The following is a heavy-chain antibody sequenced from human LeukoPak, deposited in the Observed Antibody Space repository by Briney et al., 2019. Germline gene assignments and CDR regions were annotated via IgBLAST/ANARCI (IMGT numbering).Heavy chain of an antibody. V-gene: IGHV3-23*01. CDR1: GFTFSSYA. Sequence: PGGSLRLSCAASGFTFSSYAMSWVRQAPGKGLEWVSAISGSGGSTYYADSVKGRFTISRDNAKNSLYLQMNSLRAEDTAVYYCARDGLEYSSSEYELGLDYWGQGTLVTVSS. CDR3: ARDGLEYSSSEYELGLDY. D-gene: IGHD6-6*01. J-gene: IGHJ4*02. CDR2: ISGSGGST.